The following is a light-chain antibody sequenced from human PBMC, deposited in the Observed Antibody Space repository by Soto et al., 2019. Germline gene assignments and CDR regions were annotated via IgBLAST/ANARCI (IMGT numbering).Light chain of an antibody. CDR3: HQRSSWPIT. Sequence: EIVITQSPFTLSVSPGGRATLSCRASQSVSSNLAWYQQKPGQAPRLLIYGASTRATGIPARFSGSGSGTDFTLTISSLEPEDFAVYYCHQRSSWPITFGQGTRLEI. J-gene: IGKJ5*01. CDR2: GAS. CDR1: QSVSSN. V-gene: IGKV3-15*01.